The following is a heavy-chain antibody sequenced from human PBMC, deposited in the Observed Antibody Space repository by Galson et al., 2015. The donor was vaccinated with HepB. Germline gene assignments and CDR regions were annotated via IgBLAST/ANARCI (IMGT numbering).Heavy chain of an antibody. CDR2: IYWHDDK. CDR3: AHMSTTVTTGYFDP. CDR1: GFSLSTSGVA. J-gene: IGHJ5*02. V-gene: IGHV2-5*01. D-gene: IGHD4-11*01. Sequence: PALVKPTQTLTLTCAFSGFSLSTSGVALGWFRQPPGKALEWLALIYWHDDKRYSPSLRGRLTITRDTAKNLVVLTVANMDPADTATYYGAHMSTTVTTGYFDPWSQGTLVTVSS.